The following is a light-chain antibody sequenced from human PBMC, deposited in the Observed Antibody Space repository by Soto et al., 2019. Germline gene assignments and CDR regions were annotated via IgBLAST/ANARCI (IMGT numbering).Light chain of an antibody. CDR1: QNIGVY. V-gene: IGKV1-39*01. CDR3: HQTAATPWT. Sequence: DIQMTQSPSSLSASVGDRVTITCRASQNIGVYLNWYQKKPGKAPKLLIHAASSLHSGVPSTVSGSGSGPDFALTISSLQPEDFATYSCHQTAATPWTFAQGTKVEIK. CDR2: AAS. J-gene: IGKJ1*01.